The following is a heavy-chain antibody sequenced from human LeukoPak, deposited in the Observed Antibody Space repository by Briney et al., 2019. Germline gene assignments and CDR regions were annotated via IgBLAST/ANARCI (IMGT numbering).Heavy chain of an antibody. CDR2: IIPIFGTA. V-gene: IGHV1-69*06. J-gene: IGHJ4*02. Sequence: ASVKVSCKASGYTFTGYYMHWVRQAPGQGLEWMGGIIPIFGTANYAQKFQGRVTITADKSTSTAYMELSSLRSEDTAVYYCARVGTEYYDFWSGYQYYFDYWGQGTLVTVSS. CDR3: ARVGTEYYDFWSGYQYYFDY. D-gene: IGHD3-3*01. CDR1: GYTFTGYY.